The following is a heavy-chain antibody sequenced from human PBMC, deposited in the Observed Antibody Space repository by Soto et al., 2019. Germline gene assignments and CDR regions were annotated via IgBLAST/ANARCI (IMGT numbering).Heavy chain of an antibody. CDR2: VYFVGNS. CDR1: GDSISSASYF. D-gene: IGHD3-22*01. Sequence: SETLSLTCTVSGDSISSASYFWGWIRQPPGKGLEWIGSVYFVGNSYYNPSLKSRVSISVDASKNQLSLRLSSMTAADTAVYYCARGYYYDSSGYYNEVYFDYWGQGTLVTVSS. CDR3: ARGYYYDSSGYYNEVYFDY. V-gene: IGHV4-39*07. J-gene: IGHJ4*02.